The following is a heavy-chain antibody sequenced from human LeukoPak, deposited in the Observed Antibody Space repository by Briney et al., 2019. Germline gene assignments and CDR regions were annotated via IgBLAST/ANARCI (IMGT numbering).Heavy chain of an antibody. J-gene: IGHJ3*02. D-gene: IGHD1-26*01. Sequence: SVKFSCKACGGTFSSYAISSVRQAPGQGLDWMGGIIPIFGTANYAQKFHGRVTITADESTSTASMELSSLRSRDTTLHYFAIRFSGATNDAFDIGREGTMATVS. CDR3: AIRFSGATNDAFDI. CDR2: IIPIFGTA. CDR1: GGTFSSYA. V-gene: IGHV1-69*13.